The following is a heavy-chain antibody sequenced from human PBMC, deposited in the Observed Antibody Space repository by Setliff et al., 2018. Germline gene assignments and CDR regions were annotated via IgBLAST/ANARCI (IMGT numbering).Heavy chain of an antibody. CDR2: VYYSGTA. CDR3: ARDDPNHYDVSGYSVGYFDY. CDR1: VDSISSSTYY. D-gene: IGHD3-22*01. V-gene: IGHV4-39*07. Sequence: SETLSLTCTVSVDSISSSTYYWGWSRQPPGKGLEWIGSVYYSGTAKYNPSLGSRVTKSVDASKNQLSLRLQSVTAADTAVYFCARDDPNHYDVSGYSVGYFDYWGLGTPVTVSS. J-gene: IGHJ4*02.